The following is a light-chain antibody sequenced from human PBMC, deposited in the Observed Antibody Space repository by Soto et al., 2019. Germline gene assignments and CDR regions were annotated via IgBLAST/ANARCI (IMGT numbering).Light chain of an antibody. V-gene: IGKV3-11*01. CDR2: DAS. Sequence: EIVLTQSPATLSLSPGERATLSCRASQSISSYLAWYQQKPGQAPRLLIYDASNRATGIPARFSGSGSVTDFTLTISSLEPEAFAVYYCQQRSNWPKTFGQGTKVEIK. CDR1: QSISSY. CDR3: QQRSNWPKT. J-gene: IGKJ1*01.